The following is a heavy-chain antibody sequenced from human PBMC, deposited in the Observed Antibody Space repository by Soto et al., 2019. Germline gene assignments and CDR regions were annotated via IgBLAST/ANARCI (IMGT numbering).Heavy chain of an antibody. D-gene: IGHD1-7*01. Sequence: QVQLGQSGAEVKKPGSSVNVSCKASGGTFSSYAISWVRQAPGQGLEWMGGIIPNFGTANYAQKFQGRVTTTAEEATSTAYMDLSSLRSDDTAVYYCAVGKGGTTSYCDYNGIDVWGRRSTVADSS. CDR3: AVGKGGTTSYCDYNGIDV. V-gene: IGHV1-69*01. CDR1: GGTFSSYA. CDR2: IIPNFGTA. J-gene: IGHJ6*02.